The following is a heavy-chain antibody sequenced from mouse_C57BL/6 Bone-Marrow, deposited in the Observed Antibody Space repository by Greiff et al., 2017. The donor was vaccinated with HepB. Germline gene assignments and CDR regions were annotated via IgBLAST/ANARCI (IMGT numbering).Heavy chain of an antibody. CDR1: GFNIKDDY. V-gene: IGHV14-4*01. CDR3: TTTGSIFDY. CDR2: IDPENGDT. D-gene: IGHD4-1*01. J-gene: IGHJ2*01. Sequence: EVHLVESGAELVRPGASVKLSCTASGFNIKDDYMHWVKQRPEQGLEWIGWIDPENGDTEYASKFQGKATITADTSSNTAYLQLSSLTSEDTAVYYCTTTGSIFDYWGQGTTLTVSS.